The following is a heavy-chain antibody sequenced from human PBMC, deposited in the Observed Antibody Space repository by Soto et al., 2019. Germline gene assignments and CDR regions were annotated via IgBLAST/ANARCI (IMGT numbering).Heavy chain of an antibody. CDR3: VPLQPSTMIGRPAVDV. J-gene: IGHJ6*02. D-gene: IGHD3-22*01. Sequence: QVQLVQSGAEVKKPGSSVKVSCKASGGVFNNYAITWVRQAPGQGLEWMGGIIPLFRRTNYAQKFQGRVTITADESTSTAYMELSSLRSNATAVYYWVPLQPSTMIGRPAVDVWGQGTTVTVSS. CDR1: GGVFNNYA. CDR2: IIPLFRRT. V-gene: IGHV1-69*01.